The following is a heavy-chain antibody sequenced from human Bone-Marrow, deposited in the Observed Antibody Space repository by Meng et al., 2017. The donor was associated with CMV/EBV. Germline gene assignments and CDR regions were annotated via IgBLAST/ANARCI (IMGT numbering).Heavy chain of an antibody. V-gene: IGHV1-46*01. J-gene: IGHJ6*02. CDR1: GYTFTSYY. Sequence: ASVKVSCKASGYTFTSYYMHWVRQAPGQGLEWMGIINPSGGSTSYAQKFQGRVTMTRDTSTSTVYMELSSLRSEDTAVYYCARGRWELPRWNNGMDVWGQGTTVTVSS. CDR3: ARGRWELPRWNNGMDV. D-gene: IGHD1-26*01. CDR2: INPSGGST.